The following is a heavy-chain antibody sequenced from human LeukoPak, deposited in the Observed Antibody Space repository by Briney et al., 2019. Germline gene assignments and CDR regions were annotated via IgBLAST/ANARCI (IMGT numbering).Heavy chain of an antibody. CDR1: GFTFSSYG. D-gene: IGHD6-19*01. J-gene: IGHJ6*03. V-gene: IGHV3-30*02. CDR2: IRYDGSNK. Sequence: PGGSLRLSCAASGFTFSSYGMHWVRQAPGKGLEWVAFIRYDGSNKYYADSVKGRFTISRDNSKNTLYLQMNSLRAEDTAVYYCAKGSGPSGWPWGYYYYYMDVWGKGTTVTISS. CDR3: AKGSGPSGWPWGYYYYYMDV.